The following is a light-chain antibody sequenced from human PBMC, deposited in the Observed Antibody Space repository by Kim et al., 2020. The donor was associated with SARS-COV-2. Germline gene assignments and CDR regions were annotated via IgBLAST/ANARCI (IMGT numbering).Light chain of an antibody. CDR1: SSNIGAGYD. Sequence: QSVLTQPPSVSGAPGQRVTISRTGSSSNIGAGYDVHWYQQLPGTAPKLLIYGNSNRPSGVPDRFSGSKSGTSASLAITGLQAEDEADYYCQSYDSSLSAWVFGGGTQLTVL. V-gene: IGLV1-40*01. CDR2: GNS. J-gene: IGLJ3*02. CDR3: QSYDSSLSAWV.